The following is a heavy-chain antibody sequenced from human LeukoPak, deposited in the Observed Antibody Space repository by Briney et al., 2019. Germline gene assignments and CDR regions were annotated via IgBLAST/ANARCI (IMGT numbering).Heavy chain of an antibody. V-gene: IGHV3-21*01. D-gene: IGHD3-16*01. CDR3: ARHVSGNIDY. J-gene: IGHJ4*02. CDR2: ISSSSSYI. Sequence: GGSLRLSCAASGFTFSSYSMNWVRQAPGKGLEWVSSISSSSSYIYYADSVKGRFTISRDNAKDSLYLQMNSLRAEDTAVYYCARHVSGNIDYWGQGTLVTVSS. CDR1: GFTFSSYS.